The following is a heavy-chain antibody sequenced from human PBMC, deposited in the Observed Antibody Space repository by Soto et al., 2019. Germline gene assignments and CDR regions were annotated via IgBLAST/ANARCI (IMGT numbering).Heavy chain of an antibody. CDR2: IYPGDSAT. Sequence: GESLKIACQGFWYSFTTYWIGWVRQIPGKGLEWMVIIYPGDSATRYNPSFQGQVTISADKSISTAYLQWSSLKASDTAIYYCATGGYCSGTRCYNFFDYWGQGTLVTVSS. CDR1: WYSFTTYW. J-gene: IGHJ4*02. CDR3: ATGGYCSGTRCYNFFDY. V-gene: IGHV5-51*03. D-gene: IGHD2-2*02.